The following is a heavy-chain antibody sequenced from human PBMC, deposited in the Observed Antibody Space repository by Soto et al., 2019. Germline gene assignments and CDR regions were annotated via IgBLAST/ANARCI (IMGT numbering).Heavy chain of an antibody. Sequence: QVQLQESGPGLVKPSETLSFTCTVSGGSINGYYWTWLRQSPTNGLEWIGYFHFSGSTKYNPSLESRLTISADTSKNQISLTLSSVTAADTAVYYCARASGYSYGYDDFFDNWGQGTLANVSS. J-gene: IGHJ4*01. CDR2: FHFSGST. CDR3: ARASGYSYGYDDFFDN. V-gene: IGHV4-59*01. D-gene: IGHD5-18*01. CDR1: GGSINGYY.